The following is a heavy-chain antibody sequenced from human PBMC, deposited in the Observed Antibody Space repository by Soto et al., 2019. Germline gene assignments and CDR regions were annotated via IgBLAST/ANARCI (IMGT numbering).Heavy chain of an antibody. CDR2: IYYSGST. V-gene: IGHV4-30-4*01. J-gene: IGHJ4*02. CDR1: GGSISSGDYY. D-gene: IGHD2-2*01. Sequence: PSETLSLTCTVSGGSISSGDYYWSWIRQPPGKGLEWIGYIYYSGSTYYNPSLKSRVTISVETSKNQFSMKLSSVTAADTAVYYCARYCISTSCPYYFDYWGQGTLVTVSS. CDR3: ARYCISTSCPYYFDY.